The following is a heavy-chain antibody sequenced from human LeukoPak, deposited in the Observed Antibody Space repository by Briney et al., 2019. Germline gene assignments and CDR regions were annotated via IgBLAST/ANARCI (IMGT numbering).Heavy chain of an antibody. J-gene: IGHJ6*02. Sequence: SVTLSLTCAVYGGSFSGYYWSWIRQPPGKGLEWIGEINHSGSTNYNPSLKSRVTISVDTSKNQFSLKLSSVTAADTAVYYCARFRRNSGYSYGRTPHYYYYGMDVWGQGTTVTVSS. CDR1: GGSFSGYY. V-gene: IGHV4-34*01. CDR3: ARFRRNSGYSYGRTPHYYYYGMDV. D-gene: IGHD5-18*01. CDR2: INHSGST.